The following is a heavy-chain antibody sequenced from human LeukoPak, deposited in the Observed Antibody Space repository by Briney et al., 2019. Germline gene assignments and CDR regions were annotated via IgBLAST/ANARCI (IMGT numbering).Heavy chain of an antibody. CDR2: IYYSGST. J-gene: IGHJ5*02. CDR1: GGSISSSSHY. Sequence: SETLSLTCTVSGGSISSSSHYWGWIRQPPGKELEWIGSIYYSGSTYYNPSLKSGVTISVDTSKNQFSLKLSSVTAADTAVYYCARATGTTGGFDPWGQGTLVTVSS. V-gene: IGHV4-39*07. CDR3: ARATGTTGGFDP. D-gene: IGHD1-7*01.